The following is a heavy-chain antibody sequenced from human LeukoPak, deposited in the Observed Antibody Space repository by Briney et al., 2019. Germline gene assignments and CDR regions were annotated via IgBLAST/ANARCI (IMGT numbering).Heavy chain of an antibody. V-gene: IGHV3-11*01. Sequence: GGSLRLICAASGLTFSDYYLSWIRQAPCRELEWVSYISNSGTTIYYADSVKGRFTISRDNAKNSLYLQMNSLRAEDTAMYYCARALAGFSFDPWGQGTLVTVSS. D-gene: IGHD3-10*01. J-gene: IGHJ5*02. CDR3: ARALAGFSFDP. CDR2: ISNSGTTI. CDR1: GLTFSDYY.